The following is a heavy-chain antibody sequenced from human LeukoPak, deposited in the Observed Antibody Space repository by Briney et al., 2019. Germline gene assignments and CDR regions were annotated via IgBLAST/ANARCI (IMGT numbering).Heavy chain of an antibody. CDR1: GFTFSTYS. CDR3: AISDMAAAGIDY. Sequence: GGSLRLSCAGSGFTFSTYSVHWVRQAPGKGLEWVAGLSFDGSDKHFADSVKGRFTISRDNAKNSLYLQMNSLRAEDTAVYYCAISDMAAAGIDYWGQGTLVTVSS. D-gene: IGHD6-13*01. V-gene: IGHV3-30-3*01. CDR2: LSFDGSDK. J-gene: IGHJ4*02.